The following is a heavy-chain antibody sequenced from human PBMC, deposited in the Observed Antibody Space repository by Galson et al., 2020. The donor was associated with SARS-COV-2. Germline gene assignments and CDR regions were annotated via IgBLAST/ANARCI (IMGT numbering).Heavy chain of an antibody. V-gene: IGHV1-24*01. CDR3: ATEDIVATGRTYYYGMDV. CDR1: GYTLTELS. CDR2: FDPEDGET. Sequence: ASVKVSCKVSGYTLTELSMHWVRQAPGKGLEWMGGFDPEDGETIYAQKFQGRVTMTEDTSTDTAYMELSSLRSEDTAVYYCATEDIVATGRTYYYGMDVWGQGTTVTVSS. D-gene: IGHD5-12*01. J-gene: IGHJ6*02.